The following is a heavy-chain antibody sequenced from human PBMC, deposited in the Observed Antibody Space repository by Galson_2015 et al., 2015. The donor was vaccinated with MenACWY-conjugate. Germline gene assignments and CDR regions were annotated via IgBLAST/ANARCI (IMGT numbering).Heavy chain of an antibody. CDR1: GGSASSSGYY. CDR2: IYDSGTT. Sequence: ETLSLTCTVSGGSASSSGYYWTWIRQPPGKGLEWIGLIYDSGTTKYNPSLKGRVTVSLDTSKNQVSLKLSSVTAADTAVYYCAREFSYWGQGTLVTVSS. V-gene: IGHV4-61*08. CDR3: AREFSY. J-gene: IGHJ4*02. D-gene: IGHD2/OR15-2a*01.